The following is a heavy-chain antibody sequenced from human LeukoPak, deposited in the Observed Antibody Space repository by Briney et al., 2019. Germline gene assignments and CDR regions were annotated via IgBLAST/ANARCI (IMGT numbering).Heavy chain of an antibody. J-gene: IGHJ5*02. V-gene: IGHV4-30-4*08. CDR2: IYYSGST. CDR3: ANSITGTTEGDWFDP. D-gene: IGHD1-7*01. CDR1: GGSISRGDYY. Sequence: TSQTLSLTCTVSGGSISRGDYYWSWIRQPPGKGVEWIGYIYYSGSTYYNPSLKSRVTISVDTSKNQFSPKLSSVTAADTAVYYCANSITGTTEGDWFDPWGQGTLVTVSS.